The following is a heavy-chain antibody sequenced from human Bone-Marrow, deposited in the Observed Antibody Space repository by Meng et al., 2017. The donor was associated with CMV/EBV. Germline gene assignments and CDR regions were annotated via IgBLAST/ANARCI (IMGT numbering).Heavy chain of an antibody. CDR2: ISGSGSDI. J-gene: IGHJ4*02. CDR1: GRTFGSYS. V-gene: IGHV3-21*04. CDR3: ARDRWGSGSYGEGEFDY. D-gene: IGHD1-26*01. Sequence: GESLKISCEASGRTFGSYSMNWVRQAPGKGLEWVSYISGSGSDIYYTDSVKGRFNISRDNGKNSLYLQMNSLRAEDTAVYYCARDRWGSGSYGEGEFDYWGQGTLVTVSS.